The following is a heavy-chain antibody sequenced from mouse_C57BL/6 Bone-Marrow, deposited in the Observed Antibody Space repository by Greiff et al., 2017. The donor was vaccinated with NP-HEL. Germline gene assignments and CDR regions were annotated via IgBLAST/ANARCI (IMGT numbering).Heavy chain of an antibody. D-gene: IGHD2-3*01. J-gene: IGHJ1*03. CDR3: ARYMNGYSCYWYFDV. Sequence: EVKLVESGGGLVQPGGSLSLSCAASGFTFTDYYMSWVRQPPGKALEWLGFIRNKANGYTTEYSASVKGRFTISRDNSQSILYLQMNALRAEDSATYYCARYMNGYSCYWYFDVWGTGTTVTVSS. CDR2: IRNKANGYTT. CDR1: GFTFTDYY. V-gene: IGHV7-3*01.